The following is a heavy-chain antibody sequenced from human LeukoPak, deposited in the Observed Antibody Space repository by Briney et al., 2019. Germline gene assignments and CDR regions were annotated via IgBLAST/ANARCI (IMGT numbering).Heavy chain of an antibody. Sequence: SVKVSCKASGGTFSSYANSWVRQAPGQGLEWMGRIIPILGIANYAQKFQGRVTITADKSTSTAYMELSSLRSEDTAVYYCAGRATTKDPFDYWGQGTLVTVSS. D-gene: IGHD5-12*01. CDR1: GGTFSSYA. J-gene: IGHJ4*02. CDR2: IIPILGIA. CDR3: AGRATTKDPFDY. V-gene: IGHV1-69*04.